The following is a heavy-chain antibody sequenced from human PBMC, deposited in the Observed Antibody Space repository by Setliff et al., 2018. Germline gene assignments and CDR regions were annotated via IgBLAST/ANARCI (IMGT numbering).Heavy chain of an antibody. CDR3: ARGRNVAIRLLDS. J-gene: IGHJ4*02. CDR2: IYHDGNP. Sequence: SETLSLTCAVSGVSVNSLTWWSWVRQTPGKGLEWIGFIYHDGNPQFNPSVNYNPSLKSRVTISVDTSKDQFSLKLISMTAADTAVYYCARGRNVAIRLLDSWSQGSLVTVSS. CDR1: GVSVNSLTW. D-gene: IGHD6-6*01. V-gene: IGHV4-28*03.